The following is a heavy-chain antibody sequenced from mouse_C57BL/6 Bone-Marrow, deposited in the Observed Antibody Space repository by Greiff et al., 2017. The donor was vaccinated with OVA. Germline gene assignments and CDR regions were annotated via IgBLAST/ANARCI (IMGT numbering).Heavy chain of an antibody. J-gene: IGHJ2*01. Sequence: QVQLQQPGTELVKPGASVKLSCKASGYTFTSYWMHWVKQRPGQGLEWIGNINPSNGGTNYNEKVKSKATLTVDKSSSTAYMQLSSLTSEDAAVYYCARNYGSSSYYFDYWGQGTTLTVSS. CDR3: ARNYGSSSYYFDY. V-gene: IGHV1-53*01. CDR1: GYTFTSYW. D-gene: IGHD1-1*01. CDR2: INPSNGGT.